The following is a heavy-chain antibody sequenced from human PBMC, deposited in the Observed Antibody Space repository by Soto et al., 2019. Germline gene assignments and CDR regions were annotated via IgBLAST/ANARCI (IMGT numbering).Heavy chain of an antibody. J-gene: IGHJ6*02. CDR3: ARRLSGTGSYVMDV. D-gene: IGHD3-10*01. CDR2: IIPKLGSA. V-gene: IGHV1-69*13. CDR1: GGGNLRDYR. Sequence: SVKVSCKASGGGNLRDYRTTWVRRAPGQGLEWMGGIIPKLGSANYAQNFQGRVTVTADESTNTVYMEVSSLRLDDTAVYYCARRLSGTGSYVMDVWGQGTTVTVSS.